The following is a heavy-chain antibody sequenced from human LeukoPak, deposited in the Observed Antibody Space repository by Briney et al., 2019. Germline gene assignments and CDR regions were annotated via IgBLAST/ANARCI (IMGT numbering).Heavy chain of an antibody. CDR3: ARHPYYDFWSGYFTYYFDY. CDR2: ISAYNGNT. V-gene: IGHV1-18*01. D-gene: IGHD3-3*01. Sequence: ASVKVSCKASGYTFTSYGISWVRQAPGQGLEWMGWISAYNGNTNYAQKLQGRVTMTTDTSTSTAYMELRSLRSDGTAVYYCARHPYYDFWSGYFTYYFDYWGQGTLVTVSS. CDR1: GYTFTSYG. J-gene: IGHJ4*02.